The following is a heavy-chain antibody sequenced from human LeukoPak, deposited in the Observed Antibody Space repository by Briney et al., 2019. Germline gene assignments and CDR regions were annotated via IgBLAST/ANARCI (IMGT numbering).Heavy chain of an antibody. J-gene: IGHJ4*02. CDR1: GYTLTELS. CDR2: FDPEDGET. Sequence: ASVKVSRKVSGYTLTELSMHWVRQAPGKGLEWMGGFDPEDGETIYAQKFQGRVTMTEDTSTDTAYMELSSLRSEDTAVYYCATSKGLLLSLDYWGQGTLVTVSS. V-gene: IGHV1-24*01. CDR3: ATSKGLLLSLDY. D-gene: IGHD2-21*02.